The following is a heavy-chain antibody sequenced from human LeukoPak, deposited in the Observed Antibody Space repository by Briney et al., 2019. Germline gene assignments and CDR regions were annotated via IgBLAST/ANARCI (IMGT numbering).Heavy chain of an antibody. J-gene: IGHJ4*02. V-gene: IGHV3-53*01. CDR2: IYSGGRT. CDR1: GFTVSNSY. D-gene: IGHD3-22*01. Sequence: GGSVRLSCAASGFTVSNSYMSWVRQAPGKGLEWVSLIYSGGRTYYTDSVKGRFTISRDNSKNTPYLQMNSLRAEDTAVYYCARDSSLSGFLYWGQGTLVTVSS. CDR3: ARDSSLSGFLY.